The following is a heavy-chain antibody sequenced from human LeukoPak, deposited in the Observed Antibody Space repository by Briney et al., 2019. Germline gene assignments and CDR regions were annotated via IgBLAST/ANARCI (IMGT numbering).Heavy chain of an antibody. CDR1: GFTFSSYV. Sequence: GGSLRLSCAASGFTFSSYVMSWVRQAPGRGLEWVSNIGGSVGSMFYAASVKGRFAISRDNSKNTLFLQMNNLRVEDTAVYYCAKRGNSWDLFDYWGQGTLVTVSS. V-gene: IGHV3-23*01. CDR2: IGGSVGSM. CDR3: AKRGNSWDLFDY. J-gene: IGHJ4*02. D-gene: IGHD6-13*01.